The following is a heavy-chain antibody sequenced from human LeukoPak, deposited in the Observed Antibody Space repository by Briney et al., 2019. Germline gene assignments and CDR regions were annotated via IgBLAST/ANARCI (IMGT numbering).Heavy chain of an antibody. CDR2: INHSGST. CDR3: ARVYYYDSSGYSYFDY. V-gene: IGHV4-34*01. D-gene: IGHD3-22*01. J-gene: IGHJ4*02. CDR1: GGSFSGYY. Sequence: KTSETLSLTCAVYGGSFSGYYWSWIRQPPGKGLEWIGEINHSGSTNYNPSLKSRVTISVDTSKNQFSLKLSSVTAADTAVYYCARVYYYDSSGYSYFDYWGQGTLVTVSS.